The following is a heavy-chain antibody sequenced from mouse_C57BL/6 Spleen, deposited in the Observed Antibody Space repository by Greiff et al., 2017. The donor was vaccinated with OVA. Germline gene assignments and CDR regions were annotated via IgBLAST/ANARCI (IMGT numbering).Heavy chain of an antibody. CDR3: ARHRLPDDYDTDYYAMDY. Sequence: VQLQQSGAELARPGASVKLSCKASGYTFTSYGISWVKQRTGQGLEWIGEIYPRSGNTYYNEKFKGKATLTADKSSSTAYMELRSLTSDDSAVYFCARHRLPDDYDTDYYAMDYWGQGTSVTVSS. V-gene: IGHV1-81*01. D-gene: IGHD2-4*01. CDR2: IYPRSGNT. CDR1: GYTFTSYG. J-gene: IGHJ4*01.